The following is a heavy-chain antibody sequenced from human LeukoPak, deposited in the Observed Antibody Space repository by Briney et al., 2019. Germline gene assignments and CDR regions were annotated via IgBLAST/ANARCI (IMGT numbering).Heavy chain of an antibody. CDR2: IYSGGST. D-gene: IGHD3-16*01. V-gene: IGHV3-53*01. CDR3: ARGLGDLDY. Sequence: GGSLRLSCAVSGFTVSSNYMSWVRQAPGKGLKWVSVIYSGGSTYYADSVKGRFTISRDNSKNTLYLQMNNLRAEDTAVYYCARGLGDLDYWGQGTLVTVSS. CDR1: GFTVSSNY. J-gene: IGHJ4*02.